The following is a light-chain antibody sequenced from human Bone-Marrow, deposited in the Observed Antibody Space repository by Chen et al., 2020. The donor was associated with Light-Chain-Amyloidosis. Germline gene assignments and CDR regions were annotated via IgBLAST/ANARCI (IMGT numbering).Light chain of an antibody. J-gene: IGLJ3*02. CDR1: SGSVSTTNN. Sequence: QTVVTQEPSLSVSPGETVTLTCGLSSGSVSTTNNPTWYQQTPGQATRTLIYATNTPPSGVPDRFSGSILGNKAALTIPGAQADDESYYHCMLYVDGDISVFGGGTKLTVL. CDR3: MLYVDGDISV. CDR2: ATN. V-gene: IGLV8-61*01.